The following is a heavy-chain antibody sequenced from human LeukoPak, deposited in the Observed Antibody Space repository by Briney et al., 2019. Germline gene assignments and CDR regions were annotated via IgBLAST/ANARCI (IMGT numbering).Heavy chain of an antibody. CDR1: GGSFSGYY. V-gene: IGHV4-34*01. CDR3: ARGSLVPAATGFYYYYYGMDV. J-gene: IGHJ6*02. Sequence: SETLSLTCAVYGGSFSGYYWSWIRQPPGKGLEWIGEINHSGSTNYNPSLKSRVTISVDTSKNQFSLKLSSVTAADTAVYYCARGSLVPAATGFYYYYYGMDVWGQGTTVTVSS. CDR2: INHSGST. D-gene: IGHD2-2*01.